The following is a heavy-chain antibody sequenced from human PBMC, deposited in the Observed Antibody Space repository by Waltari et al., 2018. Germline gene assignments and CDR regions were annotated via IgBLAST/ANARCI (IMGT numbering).Heavy chain of an antibody. Sequence: QVQLQESGPGLVKPSETLSLTCAVFGHSIRSEYFWGWIRQPPGKGLEWIGTTHHDGTTFYSPSLQNRITISLDTSNNQFSLRLRSMTAADTAVYYCAAVAWHYSVRIDYWGQGTLVTVPS. J-gene: IGHJ4*02. V-gene: IGHV4-38-2*01. CDR2: THHDGTT. D-gene: IGHD6-19*01. CDR1: GHSIRSEYF. CDR3: AAVAWHYSVRIDY.